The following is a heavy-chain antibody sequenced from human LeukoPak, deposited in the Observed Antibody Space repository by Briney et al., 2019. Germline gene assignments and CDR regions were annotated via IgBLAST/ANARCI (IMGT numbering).Heavy chain of an antibody. V-gene: IGHV1-2*02. J-gene: IGHJ5*02. CDR3: TRSYGIFNYFDP. CDR1: GYTFTGYY. CDR2: IKCKSGDT. D-gene: IGHD4-11*01. Sequence: ASVKVSCKASGYTFTGYYMHWVRQAPGQGLEWMGWIKCKSGDTSYAQKFQGRVTMTRDTSISTVYMEVSRLTSDDTAVYYCTRSYGIFNYFDPWGQGTLVTVSS.